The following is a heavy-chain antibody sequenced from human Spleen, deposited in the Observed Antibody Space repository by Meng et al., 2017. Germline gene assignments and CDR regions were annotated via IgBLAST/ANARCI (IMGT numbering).Heavy chain of an antibody. Sequence: QVQLVQSGAEVEKPGAAVKLDCKASGYIFTDEYIRWMRRAPGQGVEWMGRINPNSGGTNFAQKFQGRVIMTRDTSISTAYIELSSLGFDDTAVYYCAKALGWGSSPDYWGQGILVTVSS. D-gene: IGHD2-21*01. CDR1: GYIFTDEY. CDR3: AKALGWGSSPDY. CDR2: INPNSGGT. V-gene: IGHV1-2*06. J-gene: IGHJ4*02.